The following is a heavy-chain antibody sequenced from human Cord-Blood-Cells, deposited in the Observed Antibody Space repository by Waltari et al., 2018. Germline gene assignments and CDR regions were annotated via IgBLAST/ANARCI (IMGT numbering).Heavy chain of an antibody. Sequence: QVQLQQWGAGLLTPSETLSLTCAVYGGSFSGYYCSWIRPPPGKGLEWIGEINHSGSTNYNPSLKSRVTISVDTSKNQFSRKLSSVTAADTAVYYCARGRTGSQLDYWGQGTLVTVSS. CDR1: GGSFSGYY. J-gene: IGHJ4*02. D-gene: IGHD1-26*01. CDR3: ARGRTGSQLDY. V-gene: IGHV4-34*01. CDR2: INHSGST.